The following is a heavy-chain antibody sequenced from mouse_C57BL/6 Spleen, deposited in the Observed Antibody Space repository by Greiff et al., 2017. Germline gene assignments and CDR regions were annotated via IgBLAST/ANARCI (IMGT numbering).Heavy chain of an antibody. J-gene: IGHJ2*01. CDR3: ARYWENYFDY. CDR2: IYPGGGYT. D-gene: IGHD4-1*01. Sequence: QVQLQQSGAELVRPGTSVKMSCKASGYTFTNYWIGWAKQRPGHGLEWIGDIYPGGGYTNYNEKFKGKATLTADKSSSTAYMQFSSLTSEDSAIYYCARYWENYFDYWGQGTTLTVSS. V-gene: IGHV1-63*01. CDR1: GYTFTNYW.